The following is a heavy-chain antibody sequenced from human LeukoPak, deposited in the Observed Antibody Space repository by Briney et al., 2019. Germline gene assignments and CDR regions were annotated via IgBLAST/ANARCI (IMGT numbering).Heavy chain of an antibody. J-gene: IGHJ6*02. V-gene: IGHV1-2*02. D-gene: IGHD5-12*01. CDR1: GYTFTSYY. CDR2: INPNSGGT. Sequence: GASVKVSCKASGYTFTSYYMHWVRQAPGQGLEWMGWINPNSGGTNYAQKFQGRVTMTRDTSISTAYMELSRLRSDDTAVYYCARVTDIVATIYGMDVWGQGTTVTVSS. CDR3: ARVTDIVATIYGMDV.